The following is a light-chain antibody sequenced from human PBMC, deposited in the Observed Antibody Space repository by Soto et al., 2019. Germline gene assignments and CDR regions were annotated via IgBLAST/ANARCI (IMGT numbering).Light chain of an antibody. CDR1: QGFGST. J-gene: IGKJ4*01. Sequence: ELVLTQSRATLSVSPGERAILSCRASQGFGSTLAWYQQEPGRAPRLLIYDASTRATGIPATFSGAGSGTDFTLTISSLQSAEFAVDYCQHYFSRALTFGGGTRVDI. CDR3: QHYFSRALT. V-gene: IGKV3-15*01. CDR2: DAS.